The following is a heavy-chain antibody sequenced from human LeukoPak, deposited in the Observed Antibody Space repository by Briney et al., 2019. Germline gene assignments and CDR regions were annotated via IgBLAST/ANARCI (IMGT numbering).Heavy chain of an antibody. V-gene: IGHV3-43*01. Sequence: GGSLRLSCATSGFIFDDYTMHWVRQPPGKGLEWVSLISWDGGSTYYADSVQGRFTISRDNSKNSLYLQMNSLRTEDTALYYCAKDRIAAAGRGGYMDVWGKGTTVTVSS. CDR3: AKDRIAAAGRGGYMDV. J-gene: IGHJ6*03. D-gene: IGHD6-13*01. CDR2: ISWDGGST. CDR1: GFIFDDYT.